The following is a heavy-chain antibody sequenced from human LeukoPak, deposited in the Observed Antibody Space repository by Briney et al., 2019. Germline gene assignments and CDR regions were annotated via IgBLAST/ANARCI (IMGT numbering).Heavy chain of an antibody. Sequence: SETLSLTCTVSGGSISSGGYYWSRIRQHPGKGLEWIGYIYYSGSTYYNPSLKSRVSISVDTSKNQFSLKVTSVTAADTAVYYCARGGGGDRRSTSCYHYWGQGTLVTVSS. D-gene: IGHD2-2*01. J-gene: IGHJ4*02. CDR2: IYYSGST. V-gene: IGHV4-31*03. CDR3: ARGGGGDRRSTSCYHY. CDR1: GGSISSGGYY.